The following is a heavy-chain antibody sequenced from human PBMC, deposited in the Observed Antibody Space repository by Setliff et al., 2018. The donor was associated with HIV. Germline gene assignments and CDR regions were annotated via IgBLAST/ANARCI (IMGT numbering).Heavy chain of an antibody. Sequence: PSETLSLTCAVYGGSFTDFYWTFIRQSPGKGLEWIGEITHSGSTTYDPSLKSRITVSVDTSKNQFSLKLTSVTAADMGVYYCARGRKKTLAVSGTRYFDFWGQGTPVTVSS. J-gene: IGHJ4*02. V-gene: IGHV4-34*01. CDR1: GGSFTDFY. D-gene: IGHD6-19*01. CDR3: ARGRKKTLAVSGTRYFDF. CDR2: ITHSGST.